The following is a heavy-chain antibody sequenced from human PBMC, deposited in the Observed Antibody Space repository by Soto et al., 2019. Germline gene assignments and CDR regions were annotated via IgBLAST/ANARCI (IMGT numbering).Heavy chain of an antibody. V-gene: IGHV1-46*01. J-gene: IGHJ4*02. CDR2: INPNGGST. D-gene: IGHD6-19*01. Sequence: ASVKVSCKASGYTFTTYYMHWVRQAPGQGLEWLGIINPNGGSTTYAQKFQGRVTMTRDTSTSTAYMELSRLRSDDTAVYYCARLSSIAVAPMYYFDYWGQG. CDR1: GYTFTTYY. CDR3: ARLSSIAVAPMYYFDY.